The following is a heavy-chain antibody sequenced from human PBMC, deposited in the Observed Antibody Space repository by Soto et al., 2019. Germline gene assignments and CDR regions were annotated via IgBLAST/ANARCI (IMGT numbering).Heavy chain of an antibody. CDR1: GCTFSSYA. Sequence: ASVKVSCKASGCTFSSYAISWVRQAPGQGLEWMGWINPNSGGTNYAQKFQGWVTMTRDTSISTAYMELSRLRSDDTAVYYCARGAGADTAMVTGTFDYWGQGTLVTVSS. V-gene: IGHV1-2*04. J-gene: IGHJ4*02. CDR2: INPNSGGT. D-gene: IGHD5-18*01. CDR3: ARGAGADTAMVTGTFDY.